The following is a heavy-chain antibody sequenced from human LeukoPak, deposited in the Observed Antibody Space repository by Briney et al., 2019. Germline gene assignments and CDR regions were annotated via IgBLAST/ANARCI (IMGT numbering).Heavy chain of an antibody. CDR2: INPNSGGT. Sequence: ASVNVSYTASVYTFTGYYMHGVRQAPGQGLEWMGWINPNSGGTNYAQKFQGRVTMTRDTSISTAYMELSRLRSDDTAVYYCARERGSGWPNWFDPWGQGTLVTVSS. CDR1: VYTFTGYY. D-gene: IGHD6-19*01. J-gene: IGHJ5*02. CDR3: ARERGSGWPNWFDP. V-gene: IGHV1-2*02.